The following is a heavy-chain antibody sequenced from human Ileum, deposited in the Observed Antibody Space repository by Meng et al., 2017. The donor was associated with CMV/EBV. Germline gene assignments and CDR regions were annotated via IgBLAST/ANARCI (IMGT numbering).Heavy chain of an antibody. D-gene: IGHD3-10*01. CDR1: GFTRSSFW. Sequence: CAASGFTRSSFWMQWVRQAPGKELVWVASINSDGSSKTYADSLKGRFIISRDNAKNTLYLQMNSLRTEDTAVYYCARGGVTTGAVINYWGQGTLVTVSS. CDR2: INSDGSSK. J-gene: IGHJ4*02. V-gene: IGHV3-74*01. CDR3: ARGGVTTGAVINY.